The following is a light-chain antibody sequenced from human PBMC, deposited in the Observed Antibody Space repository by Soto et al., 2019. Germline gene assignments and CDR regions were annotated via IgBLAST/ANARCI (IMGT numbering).Light chain of an antibody. V-gene: IGKV3-20*01. Sequence: EIVLMQSPGTLSLSPGERATLYCRASQTMTRAYVAWYQQKPGQAPRLLIYAASYRATGISDKFSGSGSGTDFSLTISRLEPEDSAVYYCHQYHSPPQTFGQGTKVDIK. CDR3: HQYHSPPQT. CDR2: AAS. CDR1: QTMTRAY. J-gene: IGKJ2*01.